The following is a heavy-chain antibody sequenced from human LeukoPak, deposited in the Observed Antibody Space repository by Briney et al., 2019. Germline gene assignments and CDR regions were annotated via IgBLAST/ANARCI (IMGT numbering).Heavy chain of an antibody. CDR1: GYSFTSYW. J-gene: IGHJ4*02. D-gene: IGHD3-9*01. V-gene: IGHV5-51*01. CDR3: ARSTDYDILTGSTVDY. CDR2: IYPGDSDT. Sequence: GESLKISCKGSGYSFTSYWIGWVRQMPGKGLERMGIIYPGDSDTRYSPSFQGQVTISADKSISTAYLQWSSLKASDTAMYYCARSTDYDILTGSTVDYWGQGTLVTVSS.